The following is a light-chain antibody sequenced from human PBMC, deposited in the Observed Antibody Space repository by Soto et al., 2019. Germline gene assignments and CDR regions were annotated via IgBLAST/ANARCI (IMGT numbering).Light chain of an antibody. J-gene: IGLJ1*01. CDR1: SSDVGGYKY. CDR2: EVS. V-gene: IGLV2-14*01. CDR3: SSYTSDFRRV. Sequence: QSALTQPASVSGSPGQSITVSCTGTSSDVGGYKYVSWYQQHPGKAPKLMIYEVSNRPSGVSHRFSGSKSGNTASLTISGLQAEDEADYYCSSYTSDFRRVLGTGTKVTVL.